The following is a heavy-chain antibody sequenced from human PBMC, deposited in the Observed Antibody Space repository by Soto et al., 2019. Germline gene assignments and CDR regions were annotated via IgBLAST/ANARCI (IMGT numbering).Heavy chain of an antibody. Sequence: PSAPLSITCTVSGASISRGNFYWIWILQRPGQGLQWIGLIYYNASPLYNSSLKSRLLISLDTSKNQFSLTLRSVSAADTAVYYCVKSRFSSNWTPDSWGQGTLVTVSS. CDR2: IYYNASP. V-gene: IGHV4-31*03. J-gene: IGHJ5*01. CDR3: VKSRFSSNWTPDS. D-gene: IGHD6-13*01. CDR1: GASISRGNFY.